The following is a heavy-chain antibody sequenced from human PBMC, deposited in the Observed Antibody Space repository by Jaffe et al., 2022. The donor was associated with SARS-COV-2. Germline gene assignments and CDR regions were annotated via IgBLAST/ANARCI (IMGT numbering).Heavy chain of an antibody. Sequence: QVQLVESGGGVVQPGRSLRLSCAASGFTFSSYAMHWVRQAPGKGLEWVAVISYDGSNKYYADSVKGRFTISRDNSKNTLYLQMNSLRAEDTAVYYCARDGVQSYYFDYWGQGTLVTVSS. CDR3: ARDGVQSYYFDY. J-gene: IGHJ4*02. CDR1: GFTFSSYA. D-gene: IGHD1-1*01. CDR2: ISYDGSNK. V-gene: IGHV3-30-3*01.